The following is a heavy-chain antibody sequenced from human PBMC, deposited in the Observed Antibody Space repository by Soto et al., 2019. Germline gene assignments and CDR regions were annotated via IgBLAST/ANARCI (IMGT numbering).Heavy chain of an antibody. J-gene: IGHJ3*02. CDR3: ARDGDSSSWYTTDAFDI. CDR1: GFTFSSYS. D-gene: IGHD6-13*01. Sequence: PGWSLRLSCAASGFTFSSYSMNWVRQAPGKGLEWVSSISSSSSYIYYADSVKGRFTISRDNAKNSLYLQMNSLRAEDTAVYYCARDGDSSSWYTTDAFDIWGQGTMVTVSS. V-gene: IGHV3-21*01. CDR2: ISSSSSYI.